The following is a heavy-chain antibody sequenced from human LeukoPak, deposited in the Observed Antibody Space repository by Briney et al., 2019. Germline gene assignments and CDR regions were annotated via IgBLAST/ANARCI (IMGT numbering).Heavy chain of an antibody. CDR1: GYTFTGHY. J-gene: IGHJ4*02. CDR3: ARAGEAFATSVQWLVRGVYYFDY. Sequence: ASVKVSCKASGYTFTGHYMHWVRQAPGQGLEWMGWINPNSGGTDYAQKFQGRVTMTRDTSITTAYMELNRLRSDDTAVCYCARAGEAFATSVQWLVRGVYYFDYWGQGTLVTVSS. V-gene: IGHV1-2*02. CDR2: INPNSGGT. D-gene: IGHD6-19*01.